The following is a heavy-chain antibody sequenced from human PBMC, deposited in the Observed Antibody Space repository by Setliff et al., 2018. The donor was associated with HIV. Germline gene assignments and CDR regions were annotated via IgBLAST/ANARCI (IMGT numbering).Heavy chain of an antibody. CDR1: GYTFTSSD. V-gene: IGHV1-8*01. CDR2: MNPNSGNT. CDR3: ARWVDDNSEGSYYHYMDV. Sequence: ASVKVSCKASGYTFTSSDINWVRQATGQGLEWMGWMNPNSGNTGYAQKFQGRVTMTTDTSTSTVYMELTSLTSDDTAVYYCARWVDDNSEGSYYHYMDVWGNGASVTVSS. J-gene: IGHJ6*03. D-gene: IGHD6-25*01.